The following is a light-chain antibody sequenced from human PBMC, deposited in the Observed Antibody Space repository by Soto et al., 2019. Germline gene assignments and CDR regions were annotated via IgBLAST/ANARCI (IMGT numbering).Light chain of an antibody. CDR1: QSVSSH. J-gene: IGKJ2*01. CDR3: QQRSNWPT. CDR2: DAS. V-gene: IGKV3-11*01. Sequence: EIVLTQSPATLSLSPGQRATLSCRASQSVSSHLAWYQQKPGQAPRLLIYDASNRATGIPARFSGSGSGTDFTLTISSLEPEDFAVYYCQQRSNWPTFRQGTKLEIK.